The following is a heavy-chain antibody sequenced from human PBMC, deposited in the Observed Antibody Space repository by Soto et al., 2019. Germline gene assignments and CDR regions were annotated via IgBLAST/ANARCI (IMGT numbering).Heavy chain of an antibody. CDR3: AKGWQYYDILTGYYY. CDR1: GFTFSDYS. D-gene: IGHD3-9*01. V-gene: IGHV3-23*01. CDR2: ITGNGGTT. Sequence: PGGSLRLSCKASGFTFSDYSMTWVRQAPGKGLEWVSSITGNGGTTYYADSVEDRFTISRDNSKNTLYLQMNSLKAEDTAVYYCAKGWQYYDILTGYYYWGQGTLVTAPQ. J-gene: IGHJ4*02.